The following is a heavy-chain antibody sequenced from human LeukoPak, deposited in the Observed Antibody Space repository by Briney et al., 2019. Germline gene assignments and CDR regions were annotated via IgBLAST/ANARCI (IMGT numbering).Heavy chain of an antibody. Sequence: AGGSLRLSCAASGFIFNNYGLVWVRQAPGKGLEWVSAISNDGGGTTYADSVKGRFSVSRDNSKNTLFLQMNSLRAEDTALYYCAKGSSGYLFDLWGQGTLVPSPQ. D-gene: IGHD3-22*01. V-gene: IGHV3-23*01. CDR2: ISNDGGGT. J-gene: IGHJ4*02. CDR3: AKGSSGYLFDL. CDR1: GFIFNNYG.